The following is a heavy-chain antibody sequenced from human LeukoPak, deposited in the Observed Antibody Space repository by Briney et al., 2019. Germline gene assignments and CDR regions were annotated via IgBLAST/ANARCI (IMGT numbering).Heavy chain of an antibody. CDR3: SKAPAGLYSSSWYQFDY. V-gene: IGHV3-30*18. D-gene: IGHD6-13*01. Sequence: GGSLRLSCAASGFTFSNYGMHWVRQAPGKGLEWVAVISKDGNNEYYEDSVKGRFTISRDNSKNTVYLQMNSLRPEDTAIYYCSKAPAGLYSSSWYQFDYWDQGTLVTVSS. J-gene: IGHJ4*02. CDR1: GFTFSNYG. CDR2: ISKDGNNE.